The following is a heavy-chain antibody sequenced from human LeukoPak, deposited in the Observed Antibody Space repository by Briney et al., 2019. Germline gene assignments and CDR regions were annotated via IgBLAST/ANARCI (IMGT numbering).Heavy chain of an antibody. D-gene: IGHD6-13*01. CDR1: GGSISSYY. CDR3: AREVKQQLVLYYYYMDV. J-gene: IGHJ6*03. Sequence: ASETLSLTCTVSGGSISSYYWSWIRQPAGKGLEWIGRIYTSGSTNYNPSLKSRVTISVDKSKNQFSLKLSSVTAADTAVYYCAREVKQQLVLYYYYMDVWGKGTTVTVSS. CDR2: IYTSGST. V-gene: IGHV4-4*07.